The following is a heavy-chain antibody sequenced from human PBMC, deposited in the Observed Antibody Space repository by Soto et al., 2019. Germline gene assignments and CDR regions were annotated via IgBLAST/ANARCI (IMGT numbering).Heavy chain of an antibody. V-gene: IGHV4-59*01. CDR1: GGSISSYY. J-gene: IGHJ4*02. CDR2: IYYSGST. Sequence: PSETLSLTCTVSGGSISSYYWSWIRQPPGKGLEWIGYIYYSGSTNYNPSLKSRVTISVDTSKNQFSLKLSSVTAADTAVYYCARGDSSSWYPGTYFDYWGQGTLVTV. D-gene: IGHD6-13*01. CDR3: ARGDSSSWYPGTYFDY.